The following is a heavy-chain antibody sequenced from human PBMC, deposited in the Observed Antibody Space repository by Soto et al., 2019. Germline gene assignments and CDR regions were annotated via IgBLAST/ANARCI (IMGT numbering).Heavy chain of an antibody. J-gene: IGHJ4*02. CDR3: AHRLAATGLFDY. Sequence: QITLKESGPTLVKPTQTRTLTCTFSGFSLSTSGVGVGWIRQPPGKALEWLALIYWDDDKRYSPSLKSRLTITKDPSKNQVVLTMTNMDPVDTATYYCAHRLAATGLFDYWGQGTLVTVSS. CDR2: IYWDDDK. V-gene: IGHV2-5*02. D-gene: IGHD6-13*01. CDR1: GFSLSTSGVG.